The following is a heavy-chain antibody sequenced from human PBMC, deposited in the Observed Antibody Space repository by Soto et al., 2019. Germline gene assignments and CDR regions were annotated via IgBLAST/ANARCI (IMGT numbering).Heavy chain of an antibody. D-gene: IGHD3-22*01. CDR1: GGTFSSYA. CDR3: ATSLTYYYDSSGYYYNPLFDY. Sequence: SVKVSCKASGGTFSSYAISWVRQAPGQGLEWMGGIIPIFGTANYAQKFQGRVTITADESTSTAYMELSSLRSEDAAVYYCATSLTYYYDSSGYYYNPLFDYWGQGTLVTVS. CDR2: IIPIFGTA. J-gene: IGHJ4*02. V-gene: IGHV1-69*13.